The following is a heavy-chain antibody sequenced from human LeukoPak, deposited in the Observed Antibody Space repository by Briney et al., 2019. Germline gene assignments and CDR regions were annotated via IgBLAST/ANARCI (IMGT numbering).Heavy chain of an antibody. CDR1: GFTFSNAW. CDR2: MKSKPAGGTL. CDR3: TPTSIAGVRVDY. D-gene: IGHD6-6*01. V-gene: IGHV3-15*01. Sequence: GGSLRLSCTGSGFTFSNAWMTWVRQAPGKGLEWVGRMKSKPAGGTLDYAAPVKGRFTISRDDSKSTLYLQMNSLKSEDTAVYYCTPTSIAGVRVDYWGQGTLVTVSS. J-gene: IGHJ4*02.